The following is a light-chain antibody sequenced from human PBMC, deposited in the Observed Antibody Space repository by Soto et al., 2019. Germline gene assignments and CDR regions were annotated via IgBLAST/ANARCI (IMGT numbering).Light chain of an antibody. J-gene: IGLJ1*01. CDR2: DVS. Sequence: QSALAQPASVSGSPGQSITISCTGTSSDVGGHNSVSWYRQDPGKAPKLMIYDVSNRPSGVSERFSGSKFGNTASLTISGLQIADEADYYCSSFKSSVTYVFGTGTKVTVL. CDR1: SSDVGGHNS. V-gene: IGLV2-14*01. CDR3: SSFKSSVTYV.